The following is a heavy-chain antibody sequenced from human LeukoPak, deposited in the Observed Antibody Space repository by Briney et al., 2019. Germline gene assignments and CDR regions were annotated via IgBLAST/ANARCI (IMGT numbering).Heavy chain of an antibody. CDR3: AREGIYGDYRH. CDR1: GGSFSGYY. V-gene: IGHV4-4*07. Sequence: SETLPLTCAVYGGSFSGYYWSWIRQPAGKGLEWIGRIDTSGSTNYNPSLKSRVTMSADTSKKQFSLKLRSVTAADTAVYYCAREGIYGDYRHWGQGTLVTVSS. CDR2: IDTSGST. D-gene: IGHD4-17*01. J-gene: IGHJ4*02.